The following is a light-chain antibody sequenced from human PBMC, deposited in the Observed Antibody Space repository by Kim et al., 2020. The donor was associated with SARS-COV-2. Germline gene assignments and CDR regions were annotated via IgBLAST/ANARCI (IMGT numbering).Light chain of an antibody. Sequence: DIQMTQSPSSLSASVGDRVTITCQASQDISNYLNWYQEKPGKAPKLLIYDASNLETGVPSRFSGSGSGTDFTFTISSLQPEDIATYYCQQYDKLVTFGGGTKVDIK. CDR1: QDISNY. CDR2: DAS. CDR3: QQYDKLVT. V-gene: IGKV1-33*01. J-gene: IGKJ4*01.